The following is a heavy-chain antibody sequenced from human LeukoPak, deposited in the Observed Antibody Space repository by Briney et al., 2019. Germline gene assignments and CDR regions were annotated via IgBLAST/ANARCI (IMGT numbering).Heavy chain of an antibody. V-gene: IGHV3-21*01. CDR1: GFTFSSYS. J-gene: IGHJ1*01. CDR2: ISSGSTYI. CDR3: GRGGMGPSGGIQH. Sequence: PGGSLRLSCAASGFTFSSYSMNWVRQAPGKGLEWVSSISSGSTYIYYADSVKGRFTISRDNAKTSLYLQMNSLRAEDTAVYYCGRGGMGPSGGIQHWGQGTLVTVSS. D-gene: IGHD3-16*01.